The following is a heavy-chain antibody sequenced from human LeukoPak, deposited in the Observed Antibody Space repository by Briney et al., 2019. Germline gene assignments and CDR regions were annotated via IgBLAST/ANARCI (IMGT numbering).Heavy chain of an antibody. CDR2: INPNSGGT. CDR3: ASLGGSSSKWFDP. Sequence: ASVKVSCKASGYTFTGYYMHWVRQAPGQGLEWMGWINPNSGGTNYAQKFQGRVTMTRDTSISTAYMELSRPRSDDTAVYYCASLGGSSSKWFDPWGQGTLVTVSS. J-gene: IGHJ5*02. D-gene: IGHD6-6*01. V-gene: IGHV1-2*02. CDR1: GYTFTGYY.